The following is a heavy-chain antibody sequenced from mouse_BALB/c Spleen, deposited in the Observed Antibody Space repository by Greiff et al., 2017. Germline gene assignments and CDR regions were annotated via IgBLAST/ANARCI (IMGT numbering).Heavy chain of an antibody. CDR1: GFAFSSYD. Sequence: EVQLVESGGGLVKPGGSLKLSCAASGFAFSSYDMSWVRQTPEKRLEWVAYISSGGGSTYYPDTVKGRFTISRDNAKNTLYLQMSSLKSEDTAMYYCARHRDYGYGYYYAMDYWGQGTSVTVSS. CDR2: ISSGGGST. J-gene: IGHJ4*01. D-gene: IGHD2-2*01. V-gene: IGHV5-12-1*01. CDR3: ARHRDYGYGYYYAMDY.